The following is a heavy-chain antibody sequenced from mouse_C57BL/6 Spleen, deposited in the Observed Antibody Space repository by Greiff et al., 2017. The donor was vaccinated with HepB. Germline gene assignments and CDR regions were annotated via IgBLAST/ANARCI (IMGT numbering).Heavy chain of an antibody. CDR1: GYTFTSYW. CDR2: IDPNSGGT. Sequence: VQLQQSGAELVKPGASVKLSCKASGYTFTSYWMHWVKQRPGRGLEGIGRIDPNSGGTKYNEKFKSKATLTVDKPSSTAYMQLSSLTSEDSAVYYCARDWAYYFDYWGQGTTLTVSS. V-gene: IGHV1-72*01. J-gene: IGHJ2*01. CDR3: ARDWAYYFDY. D-gene: IGHD4-1*01.